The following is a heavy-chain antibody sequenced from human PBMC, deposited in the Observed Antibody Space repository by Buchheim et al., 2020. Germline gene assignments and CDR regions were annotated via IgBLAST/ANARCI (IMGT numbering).Heavy chain of an antibody. D-gene: IGHD4-23*01. Sequence: QVQLVESGGGVVQPGRSLRLSCAVSGFIFSRFGMNWVRQTPGKGLEWVAFISHDGSKKDYADSVKGRFTISRDNSKNTRSLQMGSLRADDTAMYYCAKSSVVNYGYYFDYWGQGIL. CDR3: AKSSVVNYGYYFDY. CDR1: GFIFSRFG. J-gene: IGHJ4*02. CDR2: ISHDGSKK. V-gene: IGHV3-30*18.